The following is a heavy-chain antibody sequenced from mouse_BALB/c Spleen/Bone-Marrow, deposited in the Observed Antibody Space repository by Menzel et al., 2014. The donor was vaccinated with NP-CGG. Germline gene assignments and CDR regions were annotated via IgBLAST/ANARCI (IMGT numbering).Heavy chain of an antibody. CDR3: ARGYYDYPAWFAY. CDR2: INPDSSTI. CDR1: GFDFSRYW. V-gene: IGHV4-1*02. Sequence: EVKLVESGGGLVQPGGSLKLSCAASGFDFSRYWMSWVRQAPGKGLEWIGEINPDSSTINYTPSLKDKFIISRDNAKNTLYPQMSKVRSEDTALYYCARGYYDYPAWFAYWGQGTLVTVSA. J-gene: IGHJ3*01. D-gene: IGHD2-4*01.